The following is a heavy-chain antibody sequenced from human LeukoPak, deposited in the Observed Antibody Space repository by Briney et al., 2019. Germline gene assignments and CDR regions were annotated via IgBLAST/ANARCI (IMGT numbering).Heavy chain of an antibody. Sequence: SETLSLTCTVSGGSISSYYWSWIRQAPGKGLEWIGYIYYSGSTDYNPSLKSRVTISIDTSRNQFSLKLSSVTAADTAVYYCATRAPSNYWYFDLWGRGTLVSVSS. CDR1: GGSISSYY. CDR3: ATRAPSNYWYFDL. J-gene: IGHJ2*01. V-gene: IGHV4-59*01. D-gene: IGHD4-11*01. CDR2: IYYSGST.